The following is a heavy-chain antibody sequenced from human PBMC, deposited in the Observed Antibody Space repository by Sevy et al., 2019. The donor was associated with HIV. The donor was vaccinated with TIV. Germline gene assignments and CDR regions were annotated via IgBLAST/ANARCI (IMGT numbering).Heavy chain of an antibody. V-gene: IGHV4-61*01. CDR3: TRVGGSYYFDY. D-gene: IGHD1-26*01. CDR2: IYYSGST. J-gene: IGHJ4*02. CDR1: GGSVSSGSYY. Sequence: SETLSLTCTVSGGSVSSGSYYWSWIRQPPGKGLERIGYIYYSGSTNYDPSLKSRDTISVDTSKNQFSLKLSSVTAADTAVYYCTRVGGSYYFDYWGQGTLVTVSS.